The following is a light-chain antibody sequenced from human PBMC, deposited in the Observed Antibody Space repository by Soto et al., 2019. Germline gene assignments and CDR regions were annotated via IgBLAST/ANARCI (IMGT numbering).Light chain of an antibody. Sequence: QSALTQPASVSGSPGQSITISCTGTSSDVGGSNHVSWYQHHPGKAPKLIIYEVSYRPSGVSNRFSGSKSGYTASLTVSGLQAEDEADYHCSSYAGSSTYVFGTGTKLTVL. V-gene: IGLV2-23*02. CDR2: EVS. CDR3: SSYAGSSTYV. CDR1: SSDVGGSNH. J-gene: IGLJ1*01.